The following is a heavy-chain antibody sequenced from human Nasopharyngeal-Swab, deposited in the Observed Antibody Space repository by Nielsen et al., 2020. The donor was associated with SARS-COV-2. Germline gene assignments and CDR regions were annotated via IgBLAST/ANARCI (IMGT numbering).Heavy chain of an antibody. D-gene: IGHD6-6*01. CDR2: INPSGGST. Sequence: ASVKVSCKASGYTFTGYYMHWVRQAPGQGLEWMGIINPSGGSTSYAQKFQGRVTMTRDTSTSTVYMELSSLRSEDTAVYYCARDGKIIAARPYYYYYMDVWGKGTTVTVSS. J-gene: IGHJ6*03. CDR1: GYTFTGYY. CDR3: ARDGKIIAARPYYYYYMDV. V-gene: IGHV1-46*01.